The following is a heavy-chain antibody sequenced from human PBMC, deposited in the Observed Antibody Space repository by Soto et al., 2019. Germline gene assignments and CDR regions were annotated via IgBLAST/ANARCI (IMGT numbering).Heavy chain of an antibody. V-gene: IGHV1-18*01. Sequence: GASVKVSCKASGYTFTSYGISWVRQAPGQGLEWMGWISAYNGNTNYAQKLQGRVTMTTDTSTSTAYMELRSLRSDDTVVYYCARDGAPYGSGSYYNFPPEPLDVWGKGTTVTVSS. CDR2: ISAYNGNT. D-gene: IGHD3-10*01. J-gene: IGHJ6*04. CDR1: GYTFTSYG. CDR3: ARDGAPYGSGSYYNFPPEPLDV.